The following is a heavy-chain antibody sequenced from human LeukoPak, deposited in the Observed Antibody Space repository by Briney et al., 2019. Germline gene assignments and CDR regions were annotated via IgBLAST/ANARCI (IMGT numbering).Heavy chain of an antibody. J-gene: IGHJ4*02. V-gene: IGHV1-69*13. D-gene: IGHD1-1*01. CDR1: GGTFSSYA. CDR2: IIPIFGTA. CDR3: ARDGGSGPDDQSY. Sequence: SVKVPCKASGGTFSSYAISWVRQAPGQGLEWMGGIIPIFGTANYAQKFQGRVTITADESTSTAYMELSSLRSEDTAVYYCARDGGSGPDDQSYWGQGTLVTVSS.